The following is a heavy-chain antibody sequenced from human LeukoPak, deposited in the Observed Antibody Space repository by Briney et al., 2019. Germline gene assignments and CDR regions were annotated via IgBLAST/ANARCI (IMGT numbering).Heavy chain of an antibody. CDR2: ISRSSSYI. J-gene: IGHJ6*03. Sequence: GGSLRLSCAASGFTFSSYAMHWVGQAPGKGLEWVSSISRSSSYIYYADSVKGRFTISRDNAKNSLYLQMNSLRAEDTAVYYCARDEGTYDFWSGYSGPYYMDVWGKGTTVTVSS. CDR1: GFTFSSYA. CDR3: ARDEGTYDFWSGYSGPYYMDV. V-gene: IGHV3-21*01. D-gene: IGHD3-3*01.